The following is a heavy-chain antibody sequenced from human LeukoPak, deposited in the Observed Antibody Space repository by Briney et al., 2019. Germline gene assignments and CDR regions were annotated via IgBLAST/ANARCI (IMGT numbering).Heavy chain of an antibody. V-gene: IGHV4-34*01. CDR1: GGSFSGYY. Sequence: SETLSLTCAVYGGSFSGYYWSWIRQPPGKGLEWIGEINHSGSTNYNPSLKSRVTISVDTSKNQFSLKLSSVTAADTAVYYCARRYRTAAAGTPYYFDYWGQGTLVTVSS. D-gene: IGHD6-13*01. CDR3: ARRYRTAAAGTPYYFDY. J-gene: IGHJ4*02. CDR2: INHSGST.